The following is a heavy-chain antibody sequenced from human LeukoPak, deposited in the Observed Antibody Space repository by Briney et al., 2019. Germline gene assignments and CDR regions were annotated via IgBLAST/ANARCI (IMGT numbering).Heavy chain of an antibody. CDR1: GFGFSTYD. CDR3: ARDRLGRLGAVIYHTYFDL. Sequence: GRSLRLSCAAAGFGFSTYDMHWVRQAPGKGLEWVAVISNDGSHKYYADSVKGRLAISRDNSKNTMYLQMNSLRTEDTAVYYCARDRLGRLGAVIYHTYFDLWGRGTLVIVSS. CDR2: ISNDGSHK. V-gene: IGHV3-30*09. J-gene: IGHJ2*01. D-gene: IGHD3-3*01.